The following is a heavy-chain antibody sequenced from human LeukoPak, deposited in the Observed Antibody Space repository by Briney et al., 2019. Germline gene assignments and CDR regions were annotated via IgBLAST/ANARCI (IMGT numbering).Heavy chain of an antibody. J-gene: IGHJ6*04. D-gene: IGHD3-3*01. V-gene: IGHV1-2*02. CDR3: ARGRYDFWRLDV. CDR2: INPNSGGT. CDR1: GGTFSSYA. Sequence: ASVKVSCKASGGTFSSYAISWVRQAPGQGLEWMGWINPNSGGTNYAQKFQGRVTMTRDTSISTAYMELSRLRSDDTAVYYCARGRYDFWRLDVWGKGTTVTVSS.